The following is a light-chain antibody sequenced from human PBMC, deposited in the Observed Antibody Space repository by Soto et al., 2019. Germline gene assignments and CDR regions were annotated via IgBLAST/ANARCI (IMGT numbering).Light chain of an antibody. CDR2: EAS. J-gene: IGKJ2*01. V-gene: IGKV1-5*03. CDR3: QHYLGHPYT. Sequence: DIQMTQSPSTLSASVGDRVTITCRANQGISTFLAWYQQRPGKAPNLLIYEASILESGVPPRFSGSGSGTEFTLTISSLQPDDFATYYCQHYLGHPYTFGQGTKLEIE. CDR1: QGISTF.